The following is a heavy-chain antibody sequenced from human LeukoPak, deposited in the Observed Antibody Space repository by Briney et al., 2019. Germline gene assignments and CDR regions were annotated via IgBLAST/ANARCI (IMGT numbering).Heavy chain of an antibody. CDR1: GFTFSSYG. Sequence: GGSLRLSCAASGFTFSSYGMHWVRQAPGKGLEWVAVISYDGSNKYYADSVKGRFTISRDNSKNTLYLQMNSLRAEDTAVYYCASLGIAVAGSFDYWGQGTLVTVSS. V-gene: IGHV3-30*03. CDR2: ISYDGSNK. D-gene: IGHD6-19*01. CDR3: ASLGIAVAGSFDY. J-gene: IGHJ4*02.